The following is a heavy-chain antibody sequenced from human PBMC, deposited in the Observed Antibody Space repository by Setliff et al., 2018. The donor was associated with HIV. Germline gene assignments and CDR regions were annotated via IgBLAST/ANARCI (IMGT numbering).Heavy chain of an antibody. D-gene: IGHD6-19*01. V-gene: IGHV4-34*01. CDR3: ARRNSGWYDAFDI. J-gene: IGHJ3*02. Sequence: KPSETLSLTCGIYGGSFSDYYWSWIRQPPGKGLEWIGGIDHRGRPKYNPSLNSRVTMSVDKSRNQFSLKVSSVTAADTAVYYCARRNSGWYDAFDIWGQGTMVTVSS. CDR1: GGSFSDYY. CDR2: IDHRGRP.